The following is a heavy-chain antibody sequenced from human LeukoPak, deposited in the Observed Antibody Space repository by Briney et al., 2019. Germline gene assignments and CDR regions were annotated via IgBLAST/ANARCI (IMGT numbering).Heavy chain of an antibody. CDR3: ARILLYCSSTSCYAYNWFDP. D-gene: IGHD2-2*01. Sequence: ASVKVSCKASGYTFTGYYMHWVRQAPGQGLEWMGWINPNSGGTNYAQNFQGRVTMTRDTSISTAYMELSRLRSDDTAVYYCARILLYCSSTSCYAYNWFDPWGQGTLVTVSS. CDR2: INPNSGGT. V-gene: IGHV1-2*02. CDR1: GYTFTGYY. J-gene: IGHJ5*02.